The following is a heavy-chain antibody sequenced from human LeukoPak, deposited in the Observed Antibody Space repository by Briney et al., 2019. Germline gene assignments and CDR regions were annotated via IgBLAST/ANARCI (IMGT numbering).Heavy chain of an antibody. D-gene: IGHD6-13*01. V-gene: IGHV3-49*03. CDR1: GFTFGDYA. CDR2: IRSKAYGGTT. Sequence: PGRSLRLSCTASGFTFGDYAMSWFRQAPGKGLEWVGFIRSKAYGGTTEYAASVKGRFTISRDDSKSIAYLQMNSLKTEDTAVYYCTRGYSSSWYGPYYLDYWGQGTLVTVSS. J-gene: IGHJ4*02. CDR3: TRGYSSSWYGPYYLDY.